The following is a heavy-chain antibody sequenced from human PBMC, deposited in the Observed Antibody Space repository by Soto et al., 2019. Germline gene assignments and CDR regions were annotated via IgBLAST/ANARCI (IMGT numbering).Heavy chain of an antibody. Sequence: GGSLRLSCAASGFPFSSYSMNWVRQAPGKGLEWVSYISSSSSTIYYADSVKGRFTISRDNAKNSLYQQMNSLRDEDTAVYYCASMYEYQLNYYYYGMDVWGQGTTVTVSS. V-gene: IGHV3-48*02. CDR1: GFPFSSYS. CDR2: ISSSSSTI. J-gene: IGHJ6*02. D-gene: IGHD2-2*01. CDR3: ASMYEYQLNYYYYGMDV.